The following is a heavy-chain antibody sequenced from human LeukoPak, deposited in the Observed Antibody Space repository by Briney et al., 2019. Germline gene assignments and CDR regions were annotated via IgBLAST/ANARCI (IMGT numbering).Heavy chain of an antibody. J-gene: IGHJ4*02. D-gene: IGHD2-15*01. CDR2: IKSKTDGGTT. Sequence: GGSLRLSCAASGFSFNNYAIHWVRQAPGTGLEWVGRIKSKTDGGTTDYAAPVKGRFTISRDDPKNTLYLQMNSLKSEDTAVYFCTLGGCSGGSCYSGHYWGQGTLVTVSS. V-gene: IGHV3-15*01. CDR1: GFSFNNYA. CDR3: TLGGCSGGSCYSGHY.